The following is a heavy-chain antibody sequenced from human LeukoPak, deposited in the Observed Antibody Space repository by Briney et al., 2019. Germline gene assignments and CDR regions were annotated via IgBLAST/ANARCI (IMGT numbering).Heavy chain of an antibody. Sequence: SETLSLTCTVSGGSISSYYWSWIRQPPGKGLEWIGYIYHSGSTYYNPSLKSRVTISVETSNNQFSLKLSSVTAADTAVYYCARGYYDSSGPRVWYFDLWGRGTLVTVSS. J-gene: IGHJ2*01. CDR1: GGSISSYY. CDR2: IYHSGST. D-gene: IGHD3-22*01. V-gene: IGHV4-59*06. CDR3: ARGYYDSSGPRVWYFDL.